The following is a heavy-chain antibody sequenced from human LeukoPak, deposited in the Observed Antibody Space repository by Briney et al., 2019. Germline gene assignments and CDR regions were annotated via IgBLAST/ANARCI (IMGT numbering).Heavy chain of an antibody. D-gene: IGHD6-19*01. Sequence: ASVKVSCKASGGTFSSYAISWVRQAPGQGLEWMGGIIPIFGTANYAQKFQGRVTITTDESTSTAYMELSSLRSEDTAVYYCARDLVLGSGPGDAFDIWGQGTMVTVSS. CDR1: GGTFSSYA. CDR2: IIPIFGTA. J-gene: IGHJ3*02. CDR3: ARDLVLGSGPGDAFDI. V-gene: IGHV1-69*05.